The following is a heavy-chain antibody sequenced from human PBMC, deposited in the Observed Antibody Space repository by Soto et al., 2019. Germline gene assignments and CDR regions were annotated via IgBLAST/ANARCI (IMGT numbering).Heavy chain of an antibody. CDR3: ASLYSSSSRAFDI. D-gene: IGHD6-6*01. Sequence: GASVKVSCKSSGGTFSSYAISWVRQAPGQGLEWMGGIIPIFDTANYAQKFQGRVTITADESTSTAYMELSSLRSEDTAVYYCASLYSSSSRAFDIWGQGTMVTVSS. V-gene: IGHV1-69*13. J-gene: IGHJ3*02. CDR1: GGTFSSYA. CDR2: IIPIFDTA.